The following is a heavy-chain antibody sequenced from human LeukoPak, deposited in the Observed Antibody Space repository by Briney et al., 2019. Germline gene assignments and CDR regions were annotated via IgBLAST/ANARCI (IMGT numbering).Heavy chain of an antibody. CDR1: GFTFSSYW. J-gene: IGHJ4*02. CDR2: INSDGSRT. D-gene: IGHD4-17*01. CDR3: ARDYGDYVSGVY. V-gene: IGHV3-74*01. Sequence: GGSLRLSCAASGFTFSSYWMHWVRQAPGKELVWVSRINSDGSRTGYADSVKGRFTISRDNAKNTLYLQMNSLRAEDTAVYYCARDYGDYVSGVYWGQGTLVTVSS.